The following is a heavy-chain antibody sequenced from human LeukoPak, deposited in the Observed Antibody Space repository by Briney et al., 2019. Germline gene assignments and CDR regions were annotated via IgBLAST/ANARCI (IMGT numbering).Heavy chain of an antibody. CDR2: IYHSGST. Sequence: SETLSLTCAVSGGSISSGGYSWNWIRQPPGKGLEWIGDIYHSGSTYYNPSLKSRVTISVDRSKNQFSLKLSSVTAADTAVYYCAGDMVRGVDDAFDIWGQGTMVTVSS. J-gene: IGHJ3*02. D-gene: IGHD3-10*01. V-gene: IGHV4-30-2*01. CDR1: GGSISSGGYS. CDR3: AGDMVRGVDDAFDI.